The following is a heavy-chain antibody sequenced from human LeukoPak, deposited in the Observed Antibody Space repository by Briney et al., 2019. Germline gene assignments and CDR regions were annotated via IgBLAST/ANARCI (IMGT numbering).Heavy chain of an antibody. V-gene: IGHV4-30-2*01. Sequence: SETLSLTCAVSGGSISSGGYSWSWIRQPPGKGLEWIGYIYHSGSTYYNPSLKSRVTISVDTSKNQFSLKLSSVTAADTAVYYCARVIYYGSGSYYPPYYYYGMDVWGQGTTVTVSS. CDR1: GGSISSGGYS. J-gene: IGHJ6*02. CDR3: ARVIYYGSGSYYPPYYYYGMDV. CDR2: IYHSGST. D-gene: IGHD3-10*01.